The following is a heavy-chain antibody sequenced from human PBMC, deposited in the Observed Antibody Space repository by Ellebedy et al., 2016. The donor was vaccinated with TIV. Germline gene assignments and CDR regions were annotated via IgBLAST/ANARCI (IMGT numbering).Heavy chain of an antibody. CDR1: GYSFTTYW. J-gene: IGHJ3*02. D-gene: IGHD3-10*01. V-gene: IGHV5-51*01. Sequence: KVSCKGSGYSFTTYWIGWVRQMPGKGLEWMGIIYPPDSDTRYSPSFQGRVTISVDKSISTAYLQWSSLKASDTAMYYCATTEGILWFGQLSGAFDIWGQGTMVTVSS. CDR2: IYPPDSDT. CDR3: ATTEGILWFGQLSGAFDI.